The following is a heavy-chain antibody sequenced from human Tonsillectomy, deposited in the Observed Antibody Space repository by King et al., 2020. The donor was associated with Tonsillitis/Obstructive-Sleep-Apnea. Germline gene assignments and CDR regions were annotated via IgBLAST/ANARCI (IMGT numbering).Heavy chain of an antibody. V-gene: IGHV3-30*01. CDR1: GFTFSNYA. D-gene: IGHD6-19*01. CDR2: ISYDGSDK. Sequence: VQLVESGGGVVQPGRSLRLSCAASGFTFSNYAMHWVRQAPGKGLGWVAFISYDGSDKFYADSVKGRFTISRDNSKNTLYLQMNSLRAEDTAVYYCATEGSAVAGEGFAFNIWGQGTMVTVSS. J-gene: IGHJ3*02. CDR3: ATEGSAVAGEGFAFNI.